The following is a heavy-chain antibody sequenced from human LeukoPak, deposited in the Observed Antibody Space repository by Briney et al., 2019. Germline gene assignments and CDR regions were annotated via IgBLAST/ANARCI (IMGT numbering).Heavy chain of an antibody. CDR2: TSGTG. D-gene: IGHD3-10*01. CDR1: GDSISNYY. Sequence: PSETLSLTCTVSGDSISNYYLGWIRQPAGKGLEWIGITSGTGNYNPSLKSRVSMSVDTSRNLVSLTLTSVTAADTAVYYCATLYYYNDGGLYFGPEAFDIWGQGTGVTVSS. J-gene: IGHJ3*02. V-gene: IGHV4-4*07. CDR3: ATLYYYNDGGLYFGPEAFDI.